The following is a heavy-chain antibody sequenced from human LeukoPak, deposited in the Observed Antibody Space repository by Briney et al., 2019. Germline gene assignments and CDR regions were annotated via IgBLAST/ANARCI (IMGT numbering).Heavy chain of an antibody. D-gene: IGHD4-23*01. CDR3: AKDPRGGNYYYYGMDV. J-gene: IGHJ6*02. V-gene: IGHV3-30*18. CDR2: ISYDGSNK. Sequence: GGSLRLSCAASGFTFSSYGMHWVRQAPGKGLEWVAVISYDGSNKYYADSVKGRFTISRDNSKNTLYLQMNSLRAEDTAVYYCAKDPRGGNYYYYGMDVWGQGTTVTVSS. CDR1: GFTFSSYG.